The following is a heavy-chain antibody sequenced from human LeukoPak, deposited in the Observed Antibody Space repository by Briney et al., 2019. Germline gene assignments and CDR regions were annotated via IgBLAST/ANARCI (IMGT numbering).Heavy chain of an antibody. Sequence: GGSLRLSCAASGFTFSSYGMHWVRQAPGKGLEWVAVISYDGSNKYYADSVKGRFTISRDNSKNTLYLQMYSLRAEDTAVYYCAKSRMGAKEKSEGRFGMDVWGQGTTVTVSS. J-gene: IGHJ6*02. CDR2: ISYDGSNK. D-gene: IGHD1-26*01. CDR1: GFTFSSYG. CDR3: AKSRMGAKEKSEGRFGMDV. V-gene: IGHV3-30*18.